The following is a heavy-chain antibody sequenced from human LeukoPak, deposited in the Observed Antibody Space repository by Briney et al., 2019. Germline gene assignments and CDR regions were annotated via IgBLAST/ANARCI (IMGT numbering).Heavy chain of an antibody. V-gene: IGHV3-30*18. CDR3: AKDRAGPYGDYDG. D-gene: IGHD4-17*01. J-gene: IGHJ4*02. CDR2: ISYDGSNK. CDR1: GFTFSSYG. Sequence: PGGSLRLSCAASGFTFSSYGMHWVRQAPGKGLEWVAVISYDGSNKYYADSVKGRFTISRDNSKNTLYLQMNSLRAEDTAVYYCAKDRAGPYGDYDGWGQGTLVTVSS.